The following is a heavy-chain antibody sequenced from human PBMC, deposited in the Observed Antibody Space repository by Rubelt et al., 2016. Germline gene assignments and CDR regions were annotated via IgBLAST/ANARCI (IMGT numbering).Heavy chain of an antibody. Sequence: FSRYSMNWVRQAPGKGLEWVSYISSSSSTIYYADSVKGRFTISRDNAKNSLYLQMNSLRAEDTAVYYCAREGYSSSWGNFDYWGQGTLVTVSS. D-gene: IGHD6-13*01. V-gene: IGHV3-48*01. J-gene: IGHJ4*02. CDR1: FSRYS. CDR3: AREGYSSSWGNFDY. CDR2: ISSSSSTI.